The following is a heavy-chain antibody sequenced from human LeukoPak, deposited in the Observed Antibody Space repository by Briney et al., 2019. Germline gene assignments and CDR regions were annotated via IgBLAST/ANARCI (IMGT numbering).Heavy chain of an antibody. CDR2: ISAYNGNT. D-gene: IGHD3-3*01. Sequence: ASVKVSCKASGYTFTSYGISWVRQAPGQGLEWMGWISAYNGNTNYAQKLQGRVTMTTDTSTSTAYMELRSLRSDDTAVYYCARDQGSAPLYYDFWSGYYTGIPGTGFDPWGQGTLVTVSS. CDR3: ARDQGSAPLYYDFWSGYYTGIPGTGFDP. CDR1: GYTFTSYG. J-gene: IGHJ5*02. V-gene: IGHV1-18*01.